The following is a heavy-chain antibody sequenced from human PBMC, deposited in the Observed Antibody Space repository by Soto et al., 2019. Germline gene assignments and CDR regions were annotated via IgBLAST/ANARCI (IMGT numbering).Heavy chain of an antibody. CDR1: GGTFSSYA. CDR3: ARDRHYYDSSGYYPHYFDY. D-gene: IGHD3-22*01. J-gene: IGHJ4*02. CDR2: IIPIFGTA. V-gene: IGHV1-69*06. Sequence: SVKVSCKASGGTFSSYAISWVRQAPGQGLEWMGGIIPIFGTANYAQKFQGRVTITSDKSTSTAYMELGSLRSEDTAVYYCARDRHYYDSSGYYPHYFDYWGQGTLVTVSS.